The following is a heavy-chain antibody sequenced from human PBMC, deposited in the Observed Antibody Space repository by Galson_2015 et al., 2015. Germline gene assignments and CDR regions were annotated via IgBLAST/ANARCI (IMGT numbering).Heavy chain of an antibody. CDR1: GGSISSYY. D-gene: IGHD6-13*01. CDR2: IYYSGTT. V-gene: IGHV4-59*01. Sequence: LSLTCTVSGGSISSYYWSWIRQPPGKGLEWIGYIYYSGTTDYNPSLKSRVTISVDTSKNQFSLKLSSVTAADAAVYYCARGIHSSSWFPFDSWGPGTLVTVSS. CDR3: ARGIHSSSWFPFDS. J-gene: IGHJ4*02.